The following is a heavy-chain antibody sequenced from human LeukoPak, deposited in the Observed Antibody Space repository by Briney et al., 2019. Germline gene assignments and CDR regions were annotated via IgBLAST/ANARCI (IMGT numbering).Heavy chain of an antibody. Sequence: SQTLSLTCTVSGGSISSGGYYWSWIRQHPGKGLEWIGYIYCSGSTYYNPSLKSRVTISVDTSKNQFSLKLSSVTAADTAVYYCARLPYDSSGYYPGDDYWGQGTLVTVSS. CDR1: GGSISSGGYY. D-gene: IGHD3-22*01. CDR3: ARLPYDSSGYYPGDDY. CDR2: IYCSGST. J-gene: IGHJ4*02. V-gene: IGHV4-31*03.